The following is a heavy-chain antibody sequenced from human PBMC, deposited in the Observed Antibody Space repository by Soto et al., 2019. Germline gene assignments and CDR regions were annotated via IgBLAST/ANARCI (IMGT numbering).Heavy chain of an antibody. CDR1: GFTFGDYA. V-gene: IGHV3-49*04. J-gene: IGHJ4*02. CDR3: TRVYWLADYFDY. Sequence: GGSLRLSCTASGFTFGDYAMSWVRQAPGKGLEWVGFIRSKAYGGTTEYAASVKGRFTISRDDSKSIAYLQMNSLKTEDTAVYYCTRVYWLADYFDYWGQGTLVTVSS. CDR2: IRSKAYGGTT. D-gene: IGHD2-8*02.